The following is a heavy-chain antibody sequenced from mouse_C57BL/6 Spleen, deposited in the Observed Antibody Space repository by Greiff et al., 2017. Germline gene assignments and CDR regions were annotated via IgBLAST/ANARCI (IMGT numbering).Heavy chain of an antibody. Sequence: QVQLQQPGAELVRPGSSVKLSCKASGYTFTSYWMHWVKQRPIQGLEWIGNIDPSDSETHYNQKFKDKATLTVDKSSSTAYMQLSSLTSEDSAVYYYAREDYYGSSSYGGQGTLVTVSA. J-gene: IGHJ3*01. V-gene: IGHV1-52*01. D-gene: IGHD1-1*01. CDR1: GYTFTSYW. CDR2: IDPSDSET. CDR3: AREDYYGSSSY.